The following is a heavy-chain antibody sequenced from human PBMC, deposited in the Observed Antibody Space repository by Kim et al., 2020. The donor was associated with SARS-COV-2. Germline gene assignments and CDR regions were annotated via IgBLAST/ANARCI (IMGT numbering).Heavy chain of an antibody. Sequence: KYNGDYVKGRFTISRDNSKNTLYLQMNSLRAEDTALYYCARDSADGSFDYWGQGTLVTVSS. V-gene: IGHV3-33*01. J-gene: IGHJ4*02. CDR3: ARDSADGSFDY. CDR2: K. D-gene: IGHD3-10*01.